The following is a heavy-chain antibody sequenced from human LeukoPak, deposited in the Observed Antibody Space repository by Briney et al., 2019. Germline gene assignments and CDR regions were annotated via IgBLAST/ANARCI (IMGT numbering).Heavy chain of an antibody. D-gene: IGHD3-9*01. CDR1: GYTFTDYY. V-gene: IGHV1-2*04. CDR3: ARSPYDILTGYAIPFDY. J-gene: IGHJ4*02. Sequence: ASVKVSCKASGYTFTDYYIHWVRQAPGQGLEWMGWINPNSGGTNYAQKFQGWVTMTRDTSISTAYMELSRLRSDDTAVYYCARSPYDILTGYAIPFDYWGQGTLVTVSS. CDR2: INPNSGGT.